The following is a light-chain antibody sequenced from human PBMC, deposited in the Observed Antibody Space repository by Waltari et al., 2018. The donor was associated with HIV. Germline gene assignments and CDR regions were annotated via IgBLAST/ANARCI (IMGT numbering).Light chain of an antibody. J-gene: IGLJ3*02. CDR2: RGD. CDR1: TSNIASDS. V-gene: IGLV1-47*01. Sequence: TQSPSASGAPGQRVTLTCSAVTSNIASDSIYWYQQVPGTAPKLLIFRGDQRPSGVPDRFSGSESGASSSLAISGLQSDDEADYYCAAWTDIMSGWLFGGGTKLTVL. CDR3: AAWTDIMSGWL.